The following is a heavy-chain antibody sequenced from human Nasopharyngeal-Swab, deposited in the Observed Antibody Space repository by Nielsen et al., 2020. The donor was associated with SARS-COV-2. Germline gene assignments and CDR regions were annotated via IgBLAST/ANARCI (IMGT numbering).Heavy chain of an antibody. J-gene: IGHJ6*02. CDR2: IYPGDSNT. CDR1: GYSFTTYW. CDR3: ARPMRPMGHYYFGMDV. D-gene: IGHD1-26*01. Sequence: GESLKISCKGSGYSFTTYWIGWVRQMPGKGLEWMGIIYPGDSNTRYSPSFQGQVIISVDKYSSTAYLQWSSLKASDTAIYYCARPMRPMGHYYFGMDVWGQGTTVTVSS. V-gene: IGHV5-51*01.